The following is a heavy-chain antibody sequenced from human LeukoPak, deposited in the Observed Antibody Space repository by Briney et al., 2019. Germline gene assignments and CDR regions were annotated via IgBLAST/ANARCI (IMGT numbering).Heavy chain of an antibody. Sequence: ASVKVSCKASGYTFTSYYMHWVRQAPGQGLEWMGIINPSGGSTSYAQKFQGRVTMTRDTSTSTVYMELSSLRSEDTAVYYCARNRYYDILTGYSDAFDIWGQGTMVTVSS. V-gene: IGHV1-46*01. J-gene: IGHJ3*02. CDR1: GYTFTSYY. CDR2: INPSGGST. D-gene: IGHD3-9*01. CDR3: ARNRYYDILTGYSDAFDI.